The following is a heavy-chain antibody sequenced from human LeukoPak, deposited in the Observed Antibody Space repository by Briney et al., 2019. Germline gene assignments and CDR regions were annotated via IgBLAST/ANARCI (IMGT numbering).Heavy chain of an antibody. D-gene: IGHD3-22*01. CDR3: AKRHFESSGYFDH. CDR1: GFTFSNYA. CDR2: ITSSGAST. J-gene: IGHJ4*02. Sequence: GGSLRLSCAASGFTFSNYAMSWVRRAPGKGLEWVAAITSSGASTDYADPVKGRFTISRDNSRNTLYLQMYSLRAEDTAVYYCAKRHFESSGYFDHWGQGILVTVSS. V-gene: IGHV3-23*01.